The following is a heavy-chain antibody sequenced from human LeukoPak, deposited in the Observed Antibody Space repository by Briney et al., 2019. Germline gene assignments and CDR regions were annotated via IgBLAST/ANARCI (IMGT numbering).Heavy chain of an antibody. D-gene: IGHD2/OR15-2a*01. J-gene: IGHJ4*02. Sequence: SETLSLTCTVPGGSISSGGYYWSWIRQPPGKGLEWIGYIYHSGSTYYNPSLKSRVTISVDRSKNQFSLKLSSVTAADTAVYYCARGEYYFDYWGQGTLVTVSS. CDR3: ARGEYYFDY. CDR2: IYHSGST. V-gene: IGHV4-30-2*01. CDR1: GGSISSGGYY.